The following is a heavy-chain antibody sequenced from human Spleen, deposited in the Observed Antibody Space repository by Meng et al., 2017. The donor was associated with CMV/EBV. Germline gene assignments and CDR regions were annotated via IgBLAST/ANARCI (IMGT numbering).Heavy chain of an antibody. D-gene: IGHD2-8*01. CDR3: AKCVLMDYFEY. V-gene: IGHV3-23*01. CDR2: ISASGGST. CDR1: GFTFSSYA. J-gene: IGHJ4*02. Sequence: GGSLRLSCAASGFTFSSYAMSWVRQAPGKGLEWVSAISASGGSTYYADSVKGRFTISRDNSKNTLYLQMNSLRAEDTAVYYCAKCVLMDYFEYWGQGTLVTVSS.